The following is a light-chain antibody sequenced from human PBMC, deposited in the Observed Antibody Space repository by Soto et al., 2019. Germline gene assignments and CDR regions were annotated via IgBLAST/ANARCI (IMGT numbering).Light chain of an antibody. Sequence: DIVMTQSPDSLAVSLGERATINCKSSQSVLHSSYNKNYLAWYQQKPGQPPKLLIYWASTRESGVPDRFSGSGSGTDFTLTFDRLHDEDVGGYYFQQYGSIHLTFGGPTKVEIK. CDR1: QSVLHSSYNKNY. J-gene: IGKJ4*01. CDR2: WAS. CDR3: QQYGSIHLT. V-gene: IGKV4-1*01.